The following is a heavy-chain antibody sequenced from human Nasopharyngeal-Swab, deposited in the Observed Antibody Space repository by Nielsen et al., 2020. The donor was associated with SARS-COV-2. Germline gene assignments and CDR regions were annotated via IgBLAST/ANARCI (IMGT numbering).Heavy chain of an antibody. D-gene: IGHD5-12*01. V-gene: IGHV3-30*18. Sequence: VCQAPGKGLEWVSVISYDGNNKYYADSVKGRFTISRDTSKNTLYLQMDSLRAEDTAMYYCAKDLAKTVASATPYYYGMDVWGQGTTVTVSS. CDR2: ISYDGNNK. CDR3: AKDLAKTVASATPYYYGMDV. J-gene: IGHJ6*02.